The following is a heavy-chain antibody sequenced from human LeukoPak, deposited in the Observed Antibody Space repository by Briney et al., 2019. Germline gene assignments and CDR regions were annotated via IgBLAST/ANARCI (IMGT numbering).Heavy chain of an antibody. Sequence: GGSLRLSCAASGVTFSSHGMHWVRQAPGKGLDWVAVVSDCGTTTYYADSVKGRFIISRDNSKNTLYLQMNSLRTEDTAVYYCAKEGQTPYSRKISFYYWGQGTPVTVSS. CDR1: GVTFSSHG. V-gene: IGHV3-30*18. J-gene: IGHJ4*02. D-gene: IGHD6-13*01. CDR3: AKEGQTPYSRKISFYY. CDR2: VSDCGTTT.